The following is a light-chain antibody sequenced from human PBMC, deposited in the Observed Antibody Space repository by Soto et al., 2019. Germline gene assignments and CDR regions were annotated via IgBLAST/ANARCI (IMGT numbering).Light chain of an antibody. CDR1: QSLLLSNGYNY. J-gene: IGKJ4*01. CDR2: LGS. Sequence: DIAMTQSPLSLPVTPGEPASISCRSSQSLLLSNGYNYLDWYLQKPGQSPQLLIYLGSNRASGVPDRFSGSGSGTDFTLKISRVEAEDVGVYYCMQVLQTPLTFGGGTKVDIK. V-gene: IGKV2-28*01. CDR3: MQVLQTPLT.